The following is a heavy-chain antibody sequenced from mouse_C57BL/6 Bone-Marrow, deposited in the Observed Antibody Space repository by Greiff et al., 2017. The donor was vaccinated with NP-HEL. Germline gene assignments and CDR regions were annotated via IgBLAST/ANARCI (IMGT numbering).Heavy chain of an antibody. CDR3: ARINSNYDDLDY. D-gene: IGHD2-5*01. J-gene: IGHJ2*01. CDR2: INPSSGYT. V-gene: IGHV1-4*01. CDR1: GYTFTSYT. Sequence: QVQLQQSGAELARPGASVKMSCKASGYTFTSYTMNWVKQRPGQGLEWIGYINPSSGYTKYNQKFKDKATLTADKSSSTAYMQLNSLTSEDSAVYYCARINSNYDDLDYWGQGTTPTVSS.